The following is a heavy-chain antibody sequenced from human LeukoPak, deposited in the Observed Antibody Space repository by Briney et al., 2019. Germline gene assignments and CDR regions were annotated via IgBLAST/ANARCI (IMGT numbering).Heavy chain of an antibody. CDR2: IYYSGST. CDR1: GGSISSYY. J-gene: IGHJ4*02. CDR3: TRRDYDHWYFDQ. V-gene: IGHV4-59*08. D-gene: IGHD3-16*01. Sequence: SETLSLTCTVSGGSISSYYWSWIRQPPGKGLEWIGYIYYSGSTNYNPSLKSRVTTSVDTSKNQFSLKLSSVTAADTAVYYCTRRDYDHWYFDQWGQGTLVTVSS.